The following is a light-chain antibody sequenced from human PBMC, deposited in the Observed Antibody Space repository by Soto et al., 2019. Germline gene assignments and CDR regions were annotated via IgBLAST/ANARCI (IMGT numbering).Light chain of an antibody. J-gene: IGLJ2*01. CDR2: GNS. Sequence: QSVLTQPPSVSGAPGQRVTISCTGSSSNIGAGYDVHWYQHLPGTAPKLLIYGNSTRPSGVPDRFSGSKSGTSASLAITGLQAEDEADYYCQSYDSSLSVFVVFGGGTKLTVL. V-gene: IGLV1-40*01. CDR1: SSNIGAGYD. CDR3: QSYDSSLSVFVV.